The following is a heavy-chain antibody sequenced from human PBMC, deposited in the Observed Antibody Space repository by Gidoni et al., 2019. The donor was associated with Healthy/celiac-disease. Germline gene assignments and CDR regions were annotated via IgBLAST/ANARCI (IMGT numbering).Heavy chain of an antibody. CDR2: ISYDGSNK. Sequence: QVQLVESGGGVVQPGRSLRLSCAASGFTFSSYAMHWVRQAPGKGLEWVAVISYDGSNKYYADSVKGRFTIYRDNSKNTLYLQMNSLRAEDTAVYYCARVGVREYIHLGMDVWGQGTTVTVSS. CDR1: GFTFSSYA. D-gene: IGHD3-10*01. J-gene: IGHJ6*02. CDR3: ARVGVREYIHLGMDV. V-gene: IGHV3-30-3*01.